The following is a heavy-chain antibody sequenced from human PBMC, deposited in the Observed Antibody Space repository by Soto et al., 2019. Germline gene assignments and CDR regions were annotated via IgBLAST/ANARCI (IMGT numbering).Heavy chain of an antibody. J-gene: IGHJ4*02. Sequence: GGSLRLSCAASGFTFNSYAMTWVRQAPGKGLEWVSIISGSGGSTYYADSVKGRFTISRDNSKTTLFLQMNSLRAEDTALYYCAKCMGTTSCNNFDYWGQGTLVTVSS. CDR3: AKCMGTTSCNNFDY. CDR2: ISGSGGST. V-gene: IGHV3-23*01. D-gene: IGHD2-2*02. CDR1: GFTFNSYA.